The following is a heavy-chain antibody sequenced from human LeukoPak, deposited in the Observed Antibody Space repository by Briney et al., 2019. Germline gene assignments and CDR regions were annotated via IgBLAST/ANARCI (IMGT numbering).Heavy chain of an antibody. D-gene: IGHD3-10*01. CDR3: ARFYYGSGSGFDY. Sequence: PSETLSLTCTVSGGSISSSSYYWGWIRQPPGKGLEWIGSIYYSGSTYYNPSLKSRVTISVDTSKNQFSLKLSSVTAADTAVYYCARFYYGSGSGFDYWGQGTLVTVSS. CDR2: IYYSGST. CDR1: GGSISSSSYY. J-gene: IGHJ4*02. V-gene: IGHV4-39*07.